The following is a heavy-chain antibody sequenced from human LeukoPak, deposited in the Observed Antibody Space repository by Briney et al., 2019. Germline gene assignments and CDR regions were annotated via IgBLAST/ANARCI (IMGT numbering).Heavy chain of an antibody. J-gene: IGHJ3*02. CDR3: ARGPPRPKYYYDSSGYGNAFDI. D-gene: IGHD3-22*01. CDR1: GFTFSSYA. V-gene: IGHV3-21*06. Sequence: GGSLRLSCAASGFTFSSYAMSWVRQAPGKGLEWVSSITRTSNYINYADSVKGRFTNSRDNAKNSLYLQMNSLRAEDTAVYYCARGPPRPKYYYDSSGYGNAFDIWGQGTMVTVSS. CDR2: ITRTSNYI.